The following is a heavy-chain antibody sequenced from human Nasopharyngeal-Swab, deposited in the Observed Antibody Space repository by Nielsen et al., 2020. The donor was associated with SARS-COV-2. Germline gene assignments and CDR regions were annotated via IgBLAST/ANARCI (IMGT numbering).Heavy chain of an antibody. CDR3: ATSMAVAGTQPPLY. V-gene: IGHV1-24*01. CDR1: GYTLTELS. Sequence: ASVKVSCKVSGYTLTELSMNWVRQAPGKGLEWMGGFDPEDGETIYAQKFQGRVTMTEDTSTDTAYMELSSLRSEDTAVYYCATSMAVAGTQPPLYWGQGTLVTVSS. J-gene: IGHJ4*02. D-gene: IGHD6-19*01. CDR2: FDPEDGET.